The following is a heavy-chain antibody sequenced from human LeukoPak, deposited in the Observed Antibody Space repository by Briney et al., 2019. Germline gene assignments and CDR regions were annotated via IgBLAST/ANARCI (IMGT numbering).Heavy chain of an antibody. V-gene: IGHV4-59*12. J-gene: IGHJ5*02. Sequence: SETLSLTCTVSGGSISSYYWSWIRQPPGKGLEWIGYIYQTGSTYYNPSLKSRVTISVDRSKNQFSLMLTSVTAADTAVYYCARGVTRDWFDPWGQETLVTVSS. CDR2: IYQTGST. CDR3: ARGVTRDWFDP. CDR1: GGSISSYY. D-gene: IGHD4-17*01.